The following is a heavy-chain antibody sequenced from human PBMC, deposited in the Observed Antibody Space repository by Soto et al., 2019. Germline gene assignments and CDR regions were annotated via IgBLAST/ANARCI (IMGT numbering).Heavy chain of an antibody. D-gene: IGHD2-8*01. Sequence: GGSLRLSCAASGFTFSSYAMHWVRQAPGKGLEWVAVISYDGSNKYYADSVKGRFTISRDNSKNTLYLQMSSLRAEDTAVEYCARAYEGDYFDYWGQGT. J-gene: IGHJ4*02. CDR1: GFTFSSYA. CDR2: ISYDGSNK. V-gene: IGHV3-30-3*01. CDR3: ARAYEGDYFDY.